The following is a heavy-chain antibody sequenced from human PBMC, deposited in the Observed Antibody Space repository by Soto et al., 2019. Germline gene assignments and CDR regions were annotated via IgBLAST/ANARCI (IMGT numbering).Heavy chain of an antibody. D-gene: IGHD2-21*02. CDR1: GDSISSRIYY. CDR2: IYYSGST. CDR3: ARQRTSVVTQAYFDV. V-gene: IGHV4-39*01. J-gene: IGHJ4*02. Sequence: PSETLSLTCTVTGDSISSRIYYWGWIRHPPGKGLEWIGSIYYSGSTYNNPSLRSRVSMSIDTSKDQFSLKLKSVTAADTALYFCARQRTSVVTQAYFDVWGQGSLVTV.